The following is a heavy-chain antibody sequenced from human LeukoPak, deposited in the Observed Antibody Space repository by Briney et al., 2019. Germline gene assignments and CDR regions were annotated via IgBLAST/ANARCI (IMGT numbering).Heavy chain of an antibody. CDR3: ARHQRGYSGYDIWDYFDY. CDR2: IYYSGST. J-gene: IGHJ4*02. CDR1: GGSLSSSSYY. Sequence: SETLSLTCTVSGGSLSSSSYYWGWIRQPPGKGLEWIGSIYYSGSTYYNPSLKSRVTISVDTSKNQFSLKLSSVTAADTAVYYCARHQRGYSGYDIWDYFDYWGQGTLVTVSS. V-gene: IGHV4-39*01. D-gene: IGHD5-12*01.